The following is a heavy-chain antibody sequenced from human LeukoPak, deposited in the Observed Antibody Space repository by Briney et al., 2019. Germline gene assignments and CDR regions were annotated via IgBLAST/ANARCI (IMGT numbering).Heavy chain of an antibody. V-gene: IGHV5-51*01. CDR1: GYSFTSYW. CDR2: IYPGDSDT. D-gene: IGHD2-15*01. J-gene: IGHJ3*02. Sequence: GESLKISCKGSGYSFTSYWIGWVRQMPGKGLEWMGIIYPGDSDTRYSPSFQGQVTISADKSISTAYLQWSSLKASDTAMYYCARRKRGYCSGGSCSGGAFDIWGQGTMVTVSS. CDR3: ARRKRGYCSGGSCSGGAFDI.